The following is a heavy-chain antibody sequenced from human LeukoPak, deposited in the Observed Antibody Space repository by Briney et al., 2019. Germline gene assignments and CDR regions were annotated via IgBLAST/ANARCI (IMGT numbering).Heavy chain of an antibody. D-gene: IGHD3-10*01. CDR2: IYYSGRT. CDR3: AKSNGYGLVDI. CDR1: GYSISSGYY. V-gene: IGHV4-38-2*02. Sequence: SETLSLTCTVSGYSISSGYYWGWIRQPPGKGLEWIGSIYYSGRTYYNPSLKSRVTISLDTSRNQFSLKLTSVTAADTAVYYCAKSNGYGLVDIWGQGTMVTVSS. J-gene: IGHJ3*02.